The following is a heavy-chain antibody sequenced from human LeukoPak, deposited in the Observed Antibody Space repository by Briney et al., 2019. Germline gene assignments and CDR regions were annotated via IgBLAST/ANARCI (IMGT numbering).Heavy chain of an antibody. Sequence: ASVKVSCKASGYSFNTYYMHWVRQAPGQGLEWMGWINPKNDGTHYAQKFQGRVTMTRDMSISTVYMELSGLRFDDTAVYYCARVYCITITYPPGDPWGQGTLVSVSS. CDR1: GYSFNTYY. J-gene: IGHJ5*02. CDR2: INPKNDGT. D-gene: IGHD2/OR15-2a*01. V-gene: IGHV1-2*02. CDR3: ARVYCITITYPPGDP.